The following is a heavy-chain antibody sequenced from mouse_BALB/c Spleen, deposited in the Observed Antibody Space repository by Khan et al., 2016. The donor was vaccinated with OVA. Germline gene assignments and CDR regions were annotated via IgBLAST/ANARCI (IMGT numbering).Heavy chain of an antibody. D-gene: IGHD2-10*01. Sequence: QIQLVQSGPELKKPGETVKISCKASGHTFTNFGMNWVKQAPGKGLKWMGWINTYTGEPTYADDFNGRFAFSLEASASTAYLQINNLTNEDTVTYFCSRPPYFSYARDNWGQGTLVTVSS. V-gene: IGHV9-3-1*01. CDR2: INTYTGEP. CDR1: GHTFTNFG. J-gene: IGHJ4*01. CDR3: SRPPYFSYARDN.